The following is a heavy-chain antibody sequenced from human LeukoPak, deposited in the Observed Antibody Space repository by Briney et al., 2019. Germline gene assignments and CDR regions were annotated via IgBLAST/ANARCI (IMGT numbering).Heavy chain of an antibody. CDR2: ISYDGSNK. J-gene: IGHJ4*02. Sequence: GGSLRLSCAASGFTFSSYAMHWVRQAPGKGLEWVAVISYDGSNKYYADFVKGRFTISRDNSKNTLHLQMNSLRAEDTAVYYCVLVGAAGDYWGQGTLVTVSS. CDR1: GFTFSSYA. CDR3: VLVGAAGDY. V-gene: IGHV3-30-3*01. D-gene: IGHD1-26*01.